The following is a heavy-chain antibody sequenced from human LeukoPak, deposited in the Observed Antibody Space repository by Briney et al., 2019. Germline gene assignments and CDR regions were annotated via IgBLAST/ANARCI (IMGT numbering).Heavy chain of an antibody. Sequence: GGSLRLSCAASGFTFSSYSMNWVRQAPGKGLEWVSYISSSSSTIYYADSVKGRFTISRDNAKNSLYLQMNSLRAEDTAVYYCARGVSSGWYGDWGQGTLVTVSS. CDR1: GFTFSSYS. V-gene: IGHV3-48*04. CDR3: ARGVSSGWYGD. J-gene: IGHJ4*02. D-gene: IGHD6-19*01. CDR2: ISSSSSTI.